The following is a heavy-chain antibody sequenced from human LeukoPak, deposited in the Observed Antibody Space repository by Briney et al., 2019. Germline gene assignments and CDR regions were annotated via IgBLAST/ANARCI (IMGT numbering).Heavy chain of an antibody. CDR1: GGSISSSRYY. Sequence: SQTLSLTCTVSGGSISSSRYYWGWIRQPPGKGLEWIGSIYYSGRTHKNPSLKSRVIISVDTSKNQFSLKLSSVTAADTAVYYCARLFYDSGGFYTLEADYWGQGTLVTVSS. CDR3: ARLFYDSGGFYTLEADY. J-gene: IGHJ4*02. D-gene: IGHD3-22*01. CDR2: IYYSGRT. V-gene: IGHV4-39*01.